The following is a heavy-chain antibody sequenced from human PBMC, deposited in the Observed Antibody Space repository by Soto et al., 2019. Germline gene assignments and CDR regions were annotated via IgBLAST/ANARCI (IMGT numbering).Heavy chain of an antibody. CDR3: ARGRVVRPYYYYGMDV. D-gene: IGHD3-16*02. J-gene: IGHJ6*02. CDR1: GGSFSGYY. V-gene: IGHV4-34*01. CDR2: INHGGST. Sequence: SETLSLTCAVYGGSFSGYYWSWIRQPPGKGLVWIGEINHGGSTNYNPSLKSRVTITVDTSKNQFSLKLSSVTAADTAVYYCARGRVVRPYYYYGMDVWGQGTTVTVSS.